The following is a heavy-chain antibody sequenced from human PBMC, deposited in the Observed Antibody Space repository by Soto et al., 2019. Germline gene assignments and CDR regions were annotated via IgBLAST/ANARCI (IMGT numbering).Heavy chain of an antibody. CDR2: ISGSGAST. J-gene: IGHJ4*02. V-gene: IGHV3-23*01. D-gene: IGHD3-22*01. Sequence: PGGSLRLSCVASVFTFRTYTMSWVRQAPGKGLEWVSGISGSGASTHYVDSVKGRFAIFRDNSKNTLSLQMSRLRAEDTAVYYCAKGLDYYDDTGYYYFAYWGRGILVTVYS. CDR1: VFTFRTYT. CDR3: AKGLDYYDDTGYYYFAY.